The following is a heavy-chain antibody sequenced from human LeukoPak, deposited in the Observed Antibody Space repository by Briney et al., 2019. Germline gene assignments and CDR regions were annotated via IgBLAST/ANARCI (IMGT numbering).Heavy chain of an antibody. J-gene: IGHJ4*02. CDR3: AKGRVHIVVVTAIAY. V-gene: IGHV3-23*01. CDR1: GFTFSSYA. CDR2: ISGSGGGT. D-gene: IGHD2-21*02. Sequence: GGSLRLSCAAAGFTFSSYAMSWVRQAPGKGLEWISAISGSGGGTYYADSVKGRFTISRDNSKNTLYLQMNSLRAEDTAVYYCAKGRVHIVVVTAIAYWGQGTLVTVSS.